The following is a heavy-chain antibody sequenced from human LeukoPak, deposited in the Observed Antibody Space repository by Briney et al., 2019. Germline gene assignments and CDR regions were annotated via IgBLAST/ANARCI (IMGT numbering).Heavy chain of an antibody. V-gene: IGHV3-20*04. CDR3: AGLGGPDYYFYYYMDV. CDR2: INWNGDGT. D-gene: IGHD1-26*01. Sequence: PGGSLRLSCAASGFTLDDYGMSWVRQVPGKGLEWISGINWNGDGTGYADSVKGRFTISRDNAKNSLYLQMDSLRAEDTALYYCAGLGGPDYYFYYYMDVWGKGTTVTVSS. CDR1: GFTLDDYG. J-gene: IGHJ6*03.